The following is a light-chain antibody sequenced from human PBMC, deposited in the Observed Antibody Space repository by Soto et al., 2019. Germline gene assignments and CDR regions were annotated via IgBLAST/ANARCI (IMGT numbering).Light chain of an antibody. CDR2: DVS. V-gene: IGLV2-14*01. Sequence: QSALTQPASVSVSPGQSITISCTGTSSDVGGYNYVSWYQQHPGKAPKLMIYDVSNRPSGVSNRFSGSKSGNTASLTISGLQAEDEADYYCSSYTSSSTPWVFGGGTKLTVL. CDR3: SSYTSSSTPWV. J-gene: IGLJ3*02. CDR1: SSDVGGYNY.